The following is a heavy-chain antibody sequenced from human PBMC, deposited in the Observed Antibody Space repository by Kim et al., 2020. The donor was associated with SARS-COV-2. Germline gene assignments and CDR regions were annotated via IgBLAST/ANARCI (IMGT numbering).Heavy chain of an antibody. D-gene: IGHD3-10*01. V-gene: IGHV1-69*13. Sequence: SVKVSCKASGGTFSSYAISWVRQAPGQGLEWMGGIIPIFGTANYAQKFQGRVTFTADESTSTAYMELSSLRSEDTAVYYCARALRGMTPLDYWGQGTLVTVSS. CDR3: ARALRGMTPLDY. CDR2: IIPIFGTA. CDR1: GGTFSSYA. J-gene: IGHJ4*02.